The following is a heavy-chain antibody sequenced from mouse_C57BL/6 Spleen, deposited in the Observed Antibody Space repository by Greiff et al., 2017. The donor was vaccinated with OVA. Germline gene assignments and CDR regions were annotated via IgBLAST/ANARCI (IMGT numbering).Heavy chain of an antibody. CDR3: ARGTYYFDY. Sequence: DVKLQESGPGMVKPSQSLSLTCTVTGYSITSGYDWHWIRHFPGNKLEWMGYISYSGSNNYNQSLKSRISITHDTSKNHFFLKLNSVTSEDTATYYCARGTYYFDYGGQGTTLTVSS. J-gene: IGHJ2*01. V-gene: IGHV3-1*01. CDR1: GYSITSGYD. CDR2: ISYSGSN.